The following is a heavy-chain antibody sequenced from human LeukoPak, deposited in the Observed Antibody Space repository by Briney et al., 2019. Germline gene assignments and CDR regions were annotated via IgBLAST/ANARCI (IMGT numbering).Heavy chain of an antibody. CDR3: AKEHLGYCSGGSCRNWFDP. CDR1: GFTFSSYA. CDR2: ISGSGGST. D-gene: IGHD2-15*01. J-gene: IGHJ5*02. V-gene: IGHV3-23*01. Sequence: GGSLRLSCAASGFTFSSYAMSWVRQAPGKGLEWVSAISGSGGSTYYADSVKGRFTISRDNSKNTLYLQMNSLRAEDTAVYYCAKEHLGYCSGGSCRNWFDPWGQGTLVTVSS.